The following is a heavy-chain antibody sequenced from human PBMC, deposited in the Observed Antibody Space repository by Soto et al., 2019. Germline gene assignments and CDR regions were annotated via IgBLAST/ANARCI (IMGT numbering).Heavy chain of an antibody. CDR3: VKDYYDSSGYSYFDY. Sequence: PGGSLRLSCAASGFTFSKYAMSWVRQPPGKGLEWVSAISGSGVSPYYADSVKGRFTISRDNSKNMLYLQMNSVRAEDMAVYYCVKDYYDSSGYSYFDYWGQGTQVTVSS. CDR2: ISGSGVSP. CDR1: GFTFSKYA. V-gene: IGHV3-23*01. D-gene: IGHD3-22*01. J-gene: IGHJ4*02.